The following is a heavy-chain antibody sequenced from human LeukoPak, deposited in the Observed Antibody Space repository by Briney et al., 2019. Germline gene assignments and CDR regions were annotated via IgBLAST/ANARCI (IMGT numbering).Heavy chain of an antibody. CDR2: ISTYNGNT. CDR1: GYTFTSYS. V-gene: IGHV1-18*01. Sequence: ASVKVSCKASGYTFTSYSINWVRQAPGQGLEWMGWISTYNGNTNYAQKLQGRVTMTTDASTSTAYMELRSLRSDDTAVYYCAKDRWRDGSSSFDNWGQGTLVTVSS. CDR3: AKDRWRDGSSSFDN. D-gene: IGHD6-6*01. J-gene: IGHJ4*02.